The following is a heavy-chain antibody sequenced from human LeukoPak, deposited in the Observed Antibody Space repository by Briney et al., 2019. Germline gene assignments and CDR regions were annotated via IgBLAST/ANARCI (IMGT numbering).Heavy chain of an antibody. D-gene: IGHD6-13*01. CDR2: ISYDGSNK. CDR1: GFTFSSYG. CDR3: AKADSSSWYSRGDY. Sequence: LSGGSLRLSCAASGFTFSSYGMHWVRQAPGKGLEWVAVISYDGSNKYYADSVKGRFTISRDNSKNTLYLQMNSLRAEDTAVYYCAKADSSSWYSRGDYWGQGTLVTVSS. J-gene: IGHJ4*02. V-gene: IGHV3-30*18.